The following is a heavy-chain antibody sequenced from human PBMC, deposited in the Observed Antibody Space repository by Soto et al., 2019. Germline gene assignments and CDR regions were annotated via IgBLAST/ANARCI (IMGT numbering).Heavy chain of an antibody. V-gene: IGHV3-30*18. Sequence: QVQLVESGGGVVQPGRSLRLSCAASGFPFSSYGIHWVRPAPGKGLEWVALISHDGTDKYYADSVKGRFTISRDNFKNTLYLQMSSLRPEDTAVYYCVKERYAQLWLEDYGMDVWGQGTTVTV. CDR1: GFPFSSYG. J-gene: IGHJ6*02. CDR3: VKERYAQLWLEDYGMDV. D-gene: IGHD5-18*01. CDR2: ISHDGTDK.